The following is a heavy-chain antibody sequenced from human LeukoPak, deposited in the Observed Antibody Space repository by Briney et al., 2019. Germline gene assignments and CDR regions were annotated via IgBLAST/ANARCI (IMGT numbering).Heavy chain of an antibody. D-gene: IGHD3-9*01. CDR1: GYSISSGYY. CDR2: IYHSGST. J-gene: IGHJ4*02. Sequence: SETLSLTCAVSGYSISSGYYWGWIRQPPGKGLEWIGSIYHSGSTYYNPSLKSRVTISVDTSKNQFSLKLSSVTAADTAVYYCAREDLTGYQFDYWGQGTLVTVSS. CDR3: AREDLTGYQFDY. V-gene: IGHV4-38-2*02.